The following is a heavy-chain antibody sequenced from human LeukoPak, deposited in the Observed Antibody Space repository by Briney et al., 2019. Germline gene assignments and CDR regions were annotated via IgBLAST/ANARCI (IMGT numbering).Heavy chain of an antibody. Sequence: PGGSLRLSCAASGFTFSSYSMNWVRQAPGKGLEWVSSISSSSSYIYYADSVKGRFTISRDNAKNSLYLQMNSLRAEDTAVYYCARILYGSGSYGAFDIWGQGTMVTVSS. J-gene: IGHJ3*02. V-gene: IGHV3-21*01. D-gene: IGHD3-10*01. CDR2: ISSSSSYI. CDR3: ARILYGSGSYGAFDI. CDR1: GFTFSSYS.